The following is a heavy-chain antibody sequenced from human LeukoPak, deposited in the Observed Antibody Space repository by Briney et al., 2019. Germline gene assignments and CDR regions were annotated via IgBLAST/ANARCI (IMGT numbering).Heavy chain of an antibody. CDR3: ARVAEVAAYFDY. CDR1: GFTFSSEW. D-gene: IGHD2-15*01. J-gene: IGHJ4*02. CDR2: INRDGSQK. V-gene: IGHV3-7*01. Sequence: GGSLRLSCVASGFTFSSEWMSWVRQAPGKGLEWVTNINRDGSQKYYEDSVKGRFTVFRDNANNSLYLHMNGMRADAPVIYYCARVAEVAAYFDYWGQRTLVTVSS.